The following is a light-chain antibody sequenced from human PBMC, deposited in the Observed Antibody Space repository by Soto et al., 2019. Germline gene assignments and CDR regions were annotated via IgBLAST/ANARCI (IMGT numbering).Light chain of an antibody. J-gene: IGLJ2*01. Sequence: QSVLTQPPSASGTPGQRVTMSCSGGSSNIGSNTVNWYQQLPGTAPKLLIYSNNQRPSGVPDRFSGSKSGTSASLAISGLQSEDEADYYCAAWDDSLNGVLFGGGTKLTVL. CDR3: AAWDDSLNGVL. CDR2: SNN. V-gene: IGLV1-44*01. CDR1: SSNIGSNT.